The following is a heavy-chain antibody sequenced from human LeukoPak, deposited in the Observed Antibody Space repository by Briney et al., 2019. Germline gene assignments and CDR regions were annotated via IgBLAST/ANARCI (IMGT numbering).Heavy chain of an antibody. Sequence: GGSLRLSCAASGFTVSSNYMSWVRQAPGKGLEWVSTISPSGGDTYYADSVKGRFTISKDISKNTLYLQMNSLRGDDTAVYYCARRAYNWGAFDIWGQGTMVTVSS. V-gene: IGHV3-53*01. D-gene: IGHD1-20*01. J-gene: IGHJ3*02. CDR1: GFTVSSNY. CDR3: ARRAYNWGAFDI. CDR2: ISPSGGDT.